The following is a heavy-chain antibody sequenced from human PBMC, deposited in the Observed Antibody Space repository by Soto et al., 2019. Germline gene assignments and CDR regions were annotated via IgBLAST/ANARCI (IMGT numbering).Heavy chain of an antibody. J-gene: IGHJ4*02. CDR1: GFSFSGYA. Sequence: GVSLRLSCKASGFSFSGYAMSWVRQAPGKGLEWVSIISGSGGSTYNADSVKGRFTISRDNTKNTLYLQMNSLTAEDTALYYCAKAPRAYCSGSGRSAYFDYWGQGTLVTVSS. CDR3: AKAPRAYCSGSGRSAYFDY. D-gene: IGHD2-15*01. CDR2: ISGSGGST. V-gene: IGHV3-23*01.